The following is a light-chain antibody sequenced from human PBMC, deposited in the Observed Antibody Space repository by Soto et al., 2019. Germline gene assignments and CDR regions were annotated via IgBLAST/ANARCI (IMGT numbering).Light chain of an antibody. Sequence: EIVMTQSPATLSVSPGERATLSCRASQSVSSNLAWYQQKPGQAPRLLIYGASTRATGIPARFSGSGSGTEFTLTIXSLQSEDFAVYYCQQYNNWPPVTFGQGTKVEIK. CDR1: QSVSSN. V-gene: IGKV3-15*01. J-gene: IGKJ1*01. CDR3: QQYNNWPPVT. CDR2: GAS.